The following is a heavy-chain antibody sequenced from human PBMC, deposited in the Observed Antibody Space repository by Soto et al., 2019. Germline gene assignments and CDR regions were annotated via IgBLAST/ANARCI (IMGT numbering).Heavy chain of an antibody. D-gene: IGHD3-3*01. V-gene: IGHV1-69*01. CDR1: GGTFSSYA. CDR2: IIPIFGTA. J-gene: IGHJ6*02. CDR3: ARDISDDFWSGYAYYYYGMDV. Sequence: QVQLVQSGAEVKKPGSSVKVSCKASGGTFSSYAISWVRQAPGQGLEWMGGIIPIFGTANYAQKFQGRVTITEDESTSTAYMELSSLRSEDTAVYYCARDISDDFWSGYAYYYYGMDVWGQGTTVTVSS.